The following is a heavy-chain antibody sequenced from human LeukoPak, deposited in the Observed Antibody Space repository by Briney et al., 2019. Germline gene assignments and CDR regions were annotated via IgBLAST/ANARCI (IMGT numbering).Heavy chain of an antibody. CDR2: IWYDGSNK. Sequence: GGSLRLSCAASGFTFSSYGMHWVRQAPGKGLEWVAVIWYDGSNKYYADSVKGRFTISRDNSKNTLYLQMNRLRAEDTAVYYCARDPYYGSGSGYFDYWGQGTLVTVSS. D-gene: IGHD3-10*01. V-gene: IGHV3-33*01. CDR1: GFTFSSYG. J-gene: IGHJ4*02. CDR3: ARDPYYGSGSGYFDY.